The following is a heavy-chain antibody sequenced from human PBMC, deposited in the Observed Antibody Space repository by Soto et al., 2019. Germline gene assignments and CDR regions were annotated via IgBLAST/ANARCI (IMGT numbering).Heavy chain of an antibody. V-gene: IGHV3-7*01. J-gene: IGHJ4*02. CDR2: IRQDGGEK. Sequence: GGSLRLSCAASGFTFSSYWMSWVRQAPGKGLEWVANIRQDGGEKYYVDSVEGRFTISRDNAKNSLYLQMNRLGAEDTAVYYCAGDADCINGVCYTPIRPFDYWAQGTLVTVSS. CDR3: AGDADCINGVCYTPIRPFDY. CDR1: GFTFSSYW. D-gene: IGHD2-8*01.